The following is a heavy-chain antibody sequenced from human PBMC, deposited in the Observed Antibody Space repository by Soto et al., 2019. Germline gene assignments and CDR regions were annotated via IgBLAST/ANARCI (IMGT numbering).Heavy chain of an antibody. CDR2: ISYDGSNK. J-gene: IGHJ4*02. V-gene: IGHV3-30-3*01. CDR1: GFTFSSYA. Sequence: QVQLVESGGGVVQPGRSLRLSCAASGFTFSSYAMHWVRQAPGKGLEWVAVISYDGSNKYYADSVKGRFTISRDNSKNTLYLQMTSLRAEDTAVYYCARGPVVVVAATQLGYWGQGTLVTVSS. D-gene: IGHD2-15*01. CDR3: ARGPVVVVAATQLGY.